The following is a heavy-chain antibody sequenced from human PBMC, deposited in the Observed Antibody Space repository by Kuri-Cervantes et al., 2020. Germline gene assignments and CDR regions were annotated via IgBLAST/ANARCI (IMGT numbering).Heavy chain of an antibody. Sequence: GESLKISCAASGFTVSSNYMSWVRQAPGKGLEWVGRIKSKSDGGTADYVAPVKGRFTISRDDSKNTLYLQMNSLKTEDTAIYYCTTGINLWFWGQGTLVTSPQ. J-gene: IGHJ4*02. CDR1: GFTVSSNY. CDR3: TTGINLWF. D-gene: IGHD2-21*01. CDR2: IKSKSDGGTA. V-gene: IGHV3-15*01.